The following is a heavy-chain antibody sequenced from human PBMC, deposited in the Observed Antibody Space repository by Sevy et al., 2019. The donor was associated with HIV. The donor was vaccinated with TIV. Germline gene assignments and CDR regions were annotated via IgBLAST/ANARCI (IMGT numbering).Heavy chain of an antibody. V-gene: IGHV4-39*07. CDR3: ARAGVAGLFDY. J-gene: IGHJ4*02. CDR1: GGSISSSSYY. D-gene: IGHD6-19*01. Sequence: SETLSLTCTVSGGSISSSSYYWGWIRQPPGKGLEWIGSISSSGSTYYNPSLKSRVTMSLDTSKNQFSLKLTSVTAADTAVYYCARAGVAGLFDYWGQGTLVTVSS. CDR2: ISSSGST.